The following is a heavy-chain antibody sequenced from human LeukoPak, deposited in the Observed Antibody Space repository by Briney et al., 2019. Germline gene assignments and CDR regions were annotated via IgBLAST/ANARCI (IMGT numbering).Heavy chain of an antibody. D-gene: IGHD2-21*01. Sequence: SVKVSCKASGYTFTGYYMHWVRQAPGQGLKWMGWINPNSGGTNYAQKFQGRVTMTRDTSISTAYMELSRLRSDDTAVYYCARVLAYCGGDCYFDYWGQGTLVTVS. CDR3: ARVLAYCGGDCYFDY. V-gene: IGHV1-2*02. J-gene: IGHJ4*02. CDR1: GYTFTGYY. CDR2: INPNSGGT.